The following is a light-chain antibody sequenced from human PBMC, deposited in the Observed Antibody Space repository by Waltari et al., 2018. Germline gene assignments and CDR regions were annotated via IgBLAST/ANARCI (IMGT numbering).Light chain of an antibody. CDR2: GTT. CDR1: TGAVTSGHY. V-gene: IGLV7-46*01. CDR3: LLWYSGARWV. J-gene: IGLJ3*02. Sequence: QAVVTQEPSLTVSPGGPVTLTCGSSTGAVTSGHYPYWFQQKPVQVPRTLIYGTTNKPSWTPARFSGSLLGGKAALTLSGAQPEDEAEYYCLLWYSGARWVFGGGTKLSVL.